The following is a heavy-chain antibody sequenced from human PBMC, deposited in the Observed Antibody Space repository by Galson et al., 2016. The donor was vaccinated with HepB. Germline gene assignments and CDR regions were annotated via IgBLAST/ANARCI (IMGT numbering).Heavy chain of an antibody. CDR2: LYGGGYGP. Sequence: SLRLSCAASGFIFSDYAMTWVRQAPGKGLEWVSSLYGGGYGPRYADSVKGRFTISRDNSKNTLYLQMSGLRVEDTAVYYCAKDRGHEPPYYKDVWGNGTTVIVSS. V-gene: IGHV3-23*01. CDR3: AKDRGHEPPYYKDV. J-gene: IGHJ6*03. CDR1: GFIFSDYA. D-gene: IGHD3-16*01.